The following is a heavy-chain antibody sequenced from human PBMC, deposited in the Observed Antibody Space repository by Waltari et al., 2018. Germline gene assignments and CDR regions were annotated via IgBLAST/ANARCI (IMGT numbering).Heavy chain of an antibody. J-gene: IGHJ4*02. Sequence: QVQLVQSGAEVKKPGASVKVSCKASGYTFTNFYISWVLQAPGQGLEGRGWISDYNGNTEYAQKFQGRVTMTTDTSTRTVDMELRSLTSDDTAVYYCARIFRWEGFDFWGQGTLVTVST. V-gene: IGHV1-18*01. CDR3: ARIFRWEGFDF. D-gene: IGHD1-26*01. CDR2: ISDYNGNT. CDR1: GYTFTNFY.